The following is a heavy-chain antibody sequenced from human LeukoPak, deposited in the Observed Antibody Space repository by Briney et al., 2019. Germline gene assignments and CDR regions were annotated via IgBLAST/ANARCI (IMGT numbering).Heavy chain of an antibody. CDR1: GGTFSSYA. D-gene: IGHD1-26*01. CDR3: ARDPAPSNPLLGATPPGYYYMDV. Sequence: ASVKVSCKASGGTFSSYAISWVRQAPGQGLEWMGGIIPIFGTANYAQKFQGRVTITTDESTSTAYMELSSLRSEDTAVYYCARDPAPSNPLLGATPPGYYYMDVWGKGTTVTVSS. J-gene: IGHJ6*03. V-gene: IGHV1-69*05. CDR2: IIPIFGTA.